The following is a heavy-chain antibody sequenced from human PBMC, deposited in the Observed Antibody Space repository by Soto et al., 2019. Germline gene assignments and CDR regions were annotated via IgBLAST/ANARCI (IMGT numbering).Heavy chain of an antibody. CDR1: ADTFNSYS. V-gene: IGHV1-69*01. J-gene: IGHJ5*02. Sequence: QVQLVQSGAEVKKPGSSVKVSCKASADTFNSYSLSWLRQAPGQRREWMGGITPVFGTVDYAQSFEDRLTITADDSTSTVYMELSSLRSDDTAVYYCARSLEGTTVTNWFDPWGQGALVTVSS. CDR3: ARSLEGTTVTNWFDP. CDR2: ITPVFGTV. D-gene: IGHD4-17*01.